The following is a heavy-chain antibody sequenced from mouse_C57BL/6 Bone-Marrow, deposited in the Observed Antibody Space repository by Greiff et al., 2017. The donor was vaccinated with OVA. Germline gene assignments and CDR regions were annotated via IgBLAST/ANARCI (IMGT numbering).Heavy chain of an antibody. CDR3: AREDYYALARVYFDY. V-gene: IGHV5-6*01. J-gene: IGHJ2*01. CDR1: GFTFSSYG. D-gene: IGHD1-1*01. CDR2: ISSGGSYT. Sequence: EVHLVESGGDLVKPGGSLKLSCAASGFTFSSYGMSWVRQTPDKRLEWVATISSGGSYTYYPDSVKGRFTISRDNAKNTLYLQMSSLKSEDTAMYYCAREDYYALARVYFDYWGQGTTLTVSS.